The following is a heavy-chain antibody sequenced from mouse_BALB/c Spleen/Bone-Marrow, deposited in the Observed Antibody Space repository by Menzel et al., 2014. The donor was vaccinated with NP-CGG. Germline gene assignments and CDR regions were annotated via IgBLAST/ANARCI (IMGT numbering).Heavy chain of an antibody. CDR1: GFTFSSYT. Sequence: EVQLVESGGGLVKPGGSLQLSCAASGFTFSSYTMSWVRQTPEKRLEWVATISSGGSYTYYPDSVKGRFTISRDNAKNTLYLQMSSLKSEDTAMYYCTREDTNCDWADWGEGNTPAVS. J-gene: IGHJ2*01. CDR2: ISSGGSYT. V-gene: IGHV5-6-4*01. CDR3: TREDTNCDWAD. D-gene: IGHD4-1*01.